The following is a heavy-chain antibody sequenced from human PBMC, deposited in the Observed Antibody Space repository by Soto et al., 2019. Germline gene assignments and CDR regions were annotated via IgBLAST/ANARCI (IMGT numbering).Heavy chain of an antibody. V-gene: IGHV1-69*13. CDR1: GGTFSSYA. D-gene: IGHD6-13*01. CDR2: IIPIFGTA. J-gene: IGHJ4*02. Sequence: EASVKVSCQASGGTFSSYAISWVRQAPGQGLEWMGGIIPIFGTANYAQKFQGRVTITADESTSTAYMELSSLRSEDTAVYYCARVTVIAAAGSFDYWGQGTLVTVSS. CDR3: ARVTVIAAAGSFDY.